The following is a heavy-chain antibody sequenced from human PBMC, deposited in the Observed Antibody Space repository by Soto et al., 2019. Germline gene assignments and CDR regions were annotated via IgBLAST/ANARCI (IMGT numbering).Heavy chain of an antibody. CDR2: VLTNGGA. J-gene: IGHJ6*02. CDR1: GASVNNYY. V-gene: IGHV4-4*07. CDR3: ARDFTTNYYNYGLDV. Sequence: QVQLQQSGPGLVKPSETLSLICTVSGASVNNYYWSWIRQPAGGGLEWIGRVLTNGGANYNPSLKSRVTMSVDTSKKQFSPNLRSVTAADTAVYFCARDFTTNYYNYGLDVWGQGTTVTVAS.